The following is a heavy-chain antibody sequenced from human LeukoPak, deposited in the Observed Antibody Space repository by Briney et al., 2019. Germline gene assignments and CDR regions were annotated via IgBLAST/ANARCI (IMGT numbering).Heavy chain of an antibody. D-gene: IGHD1-26*01. CDR3: TRSPSLGGRYWGFDY. J-gene: IGHJ4*02. CDR1: GFTFSTYW. CDR2: LSPDGSSS. V-gene: IGHV3-74*01. Sequence: GESRRLSCAASGFTFSTYWMHWVRQAPGKGLVWVSRLSPDGSSSIYADSVKGRFTVSRDNAKNTLYLQMNSLRAEDTAVYYCTRSPSLGGRYWGFDYWGQGALVTVSS.